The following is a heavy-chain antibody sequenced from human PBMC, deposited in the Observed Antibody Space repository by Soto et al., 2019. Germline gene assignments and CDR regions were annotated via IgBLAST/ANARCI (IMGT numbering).Heavy chain of an antibody. Sequence: SETLSLTCSVSGGTINSGDYFWSWIRQPPGKGLEWIGSIFYTGSTYYNPSLKSRVTVSVDTSKNQFSLNLRSVTAADTAVYYCARLPSRHLVDYWGQGTLVTVSS. D-gene: IGHD3-3*02. CDR2: IFYTGST. CDR1: GGTINSGDYF. CDR3: ARLPSRHLVDY. J-gene: IGHJ4*02. V-gene: IGHV4-30-4*01.